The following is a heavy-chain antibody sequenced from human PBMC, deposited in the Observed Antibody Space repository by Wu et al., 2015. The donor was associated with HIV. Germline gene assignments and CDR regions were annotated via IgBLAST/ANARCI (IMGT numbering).Heavy chain of an antibody. CDR1: YILSNYP. V-gene: IGHV1-18*01. J-gene: IGHJ2*01. D-gene: IGHD2-21*01. CDR2: MNPKNGHI. CDR3: ARVQFDPRYYTYFDL. Sequence: QSQLVQSGPETKRPGASVRVSCKAAYILSNYPIGWVRQAPGQRLEWMGWMNPKNGHIQPAQRFQDKITMSTNNSAHTAYMELKSLTPDDTAIYFCARVQFDPRYYTYFDLWGQGTLVIVSS.